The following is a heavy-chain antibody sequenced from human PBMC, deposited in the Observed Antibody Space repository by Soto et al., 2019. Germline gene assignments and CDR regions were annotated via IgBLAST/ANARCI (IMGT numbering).Heavy chain of an antibody. CDR2: IYYSGIT. CDR1: GGSISSYY. CDR3: ARYKSNYYYGMDV. D-gene: IGHD1-20*01. J-gene: IGHJ6*02. V-gene: IGHV4-59*01. Sequence: QVQLQESGPGLVKPSETLSLTCTVSGGSISSYYWSWIRQPPGKGLEWTGYIYYSGITNYNPSLKSRFTLSVDTSKNQFSLKLSSVTAADTAVYYCARYKSNYYYGMDVWGQGTTVTVSS.